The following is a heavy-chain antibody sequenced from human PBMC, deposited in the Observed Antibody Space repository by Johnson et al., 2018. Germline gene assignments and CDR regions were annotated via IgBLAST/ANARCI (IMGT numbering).Heavy chain of an antibody. CDR1: GFTFSDYH. CDR3: AREPPEYYEGACDI. V-gene: IGHV3-11*01. D-gene: IGHD1-14*01. CDR2: ISSGGSTI. J-gene: IGHJ3*02. Sequence: VQLVESGGGLVKPGGSLRLSCAASGFTFSDYHMSWIRQAPGKGLEWISYISSGGSTIYYADSVKGRFTLSRDKAMNSLCLQKNTLRVEDTGVYYCAREPPEYYEGACDIWGQGTMVTVSS.